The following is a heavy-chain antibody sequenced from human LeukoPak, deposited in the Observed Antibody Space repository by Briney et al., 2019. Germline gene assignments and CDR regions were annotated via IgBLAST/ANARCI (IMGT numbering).Heavy chain of an antibody. V-gene: IGHV4-4*02. CDR3: GRHANGDSSVAFDL. D-gene: IGHD2-8*01. CDR2: VYRSGGT. Sequence: PSGTLSLTCAVSGDSISDKYWWRWVRQFPDKGLEWIGEVYRSGGTSYNPSLKSRVTVSIDYSKNQFSLNLRSVTAADTAVYYCGRHANGDSSVAFDLWGQGTMVFVSS. J-gene: IGHJ3*01. CDR1: GDSISDKYW.